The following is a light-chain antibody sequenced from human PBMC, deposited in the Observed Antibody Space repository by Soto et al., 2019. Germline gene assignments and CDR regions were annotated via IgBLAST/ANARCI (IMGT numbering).Light chain of an antibody. Sequence: EIVLTQSPATLSLSLGEGATLSCRASQSISRSLAWYQQKPGQPPRLLIYDASNRATGIPDRFSGSGSGTDFTLTISSLEPEDFAVYYCQQRSNRPPLTFGGGTKVEIE. V-gene: IGKV3-11*01. CDR2: DAS. CDR3: QQRSNRPPLT. J-gene: IGKJ4*01. CDR1: QSISRS.